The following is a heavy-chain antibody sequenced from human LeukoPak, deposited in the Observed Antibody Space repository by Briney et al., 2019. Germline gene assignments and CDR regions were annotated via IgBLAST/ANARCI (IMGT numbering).Heavy chain of an antibody. CDR3: ARTRMSGAGAFDI. CDR1: GYSISSGYY. V-gene: IGHV4-38-2*01. Sequence: PSETLSLTCAVSGYSISSGYYWGWIRQPPGKGLEWIGSIYHSGSTYYNPSLKSRVTVSVDTSKNQFSLKLSSGTAADTAVYYCARTRMSGAGAFDIWGQGTMVTVSS. J-gene: IGHJ3*02. CDR2: IYHSGST. D-gene: IGHD1-26*01.